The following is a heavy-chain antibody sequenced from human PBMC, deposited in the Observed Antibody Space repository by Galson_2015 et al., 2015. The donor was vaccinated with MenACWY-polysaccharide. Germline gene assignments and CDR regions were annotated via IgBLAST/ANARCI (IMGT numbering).Heavy chain of an antibody. J-gene: IGHJ4*02. CDR2: IYYSGST. Sequence: TLSLTCTVSGGSISSSSYYWGWIRQPPGKGLEWIGSIYYSGSTYYNPSLKSRVTISVDTSKNQFSLKLSSVTAADTAVYYCAGRGTYCSSTSCLDYWGQGTLVTVSS. CDR1: GGSISSSSYY. V-gene: IGHV4-39*01. D-gene: IGHD2-2*01. CDR3: AGRGTYCSSTSCLDY.